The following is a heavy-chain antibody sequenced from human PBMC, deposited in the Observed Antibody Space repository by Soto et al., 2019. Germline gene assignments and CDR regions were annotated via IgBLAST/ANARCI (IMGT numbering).Heavy chain of an antibody. J-gene: IGHJ4*02. V-gene: IGHV2-5*02. D-gene: IGHD5-18*01. CDR1: GFSLSTNGVG. Sequence: QITLKESGPTLVKPTQTLTLTCSFSGFSLSTNGVGVGWIRQPPGKALEWLALIYWDDDKRYSPSLKTRLTXTXDXXKDQVLLTMNNMDPVDTATYYGAHKPYSFRWDVDYWGQGALVTVSS. CDR2: IYWDDDK. CDR3: AHKPYSFRWDVDY.